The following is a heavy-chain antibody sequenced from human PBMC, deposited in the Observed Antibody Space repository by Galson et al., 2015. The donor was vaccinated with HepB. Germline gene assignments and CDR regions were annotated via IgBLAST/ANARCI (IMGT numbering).Heavy chain of an antibody. CDR1: GGSISSGSYY. D-gene: IGHD2-2*01. CDR3: ARDLGHYYATVVSGGGGFDY. J-gene: IGHJ4*02. CDR2: IYTSGST. Sequence: TLSLTCTVSGGSISSGSYYWSWIRQPAGKGLEWIGRIYTSGSTNYNPSLKSRVTISVDTPKNQFSLKLSSVTAADAAVYYCARDLGHYYATVVSGGGGFDYWGQGTLVTVSS. V-gene: IGHV4-61*02.